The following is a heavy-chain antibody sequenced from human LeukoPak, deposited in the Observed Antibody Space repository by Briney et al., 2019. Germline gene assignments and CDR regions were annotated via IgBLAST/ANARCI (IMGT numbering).Heavy chain of an antibody. CDR2: ISGSGGST. J-gene: IGHJ5*02. D-gene: IGHD2-15*01. Sequence: GGSLRLSCAAPGFTFSSYAMSWVRQAPGKGLEWVSAISGSGGSTYYADSVKGRITISRDNSKNTLYLQMNSLRAEDTAVYYCAKDRMDCSGGSCPNNWFDPWGQGTLVTVSS. CDR3: AKDRMDCSGGSCPNNWFDP. CDR1: GFTFSSYA. V-gene: IGHV3-23*01.